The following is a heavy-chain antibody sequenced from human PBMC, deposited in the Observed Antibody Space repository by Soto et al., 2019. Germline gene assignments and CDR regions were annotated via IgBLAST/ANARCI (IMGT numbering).Heavy chain of an antibody. CDR3: AKGTLTGYYYYGMDV. J-gene: IGHJ6*02. V-gene: IGHV3-15*01. CDR1: GFTFSNAW. D-gene: IGHD3-9*01. CDR2: IKSKTDGGTT. Sequence: EVQLVESGGGLVKPGGSLRLSCAASGFTFSNAWMSWVRQAPGKGLEWVGRIKSKTDGGTTDYAAPVKGRFTISRDDSKNTLYLQMNSLRAEDTAVYYCAKGTLTGYYYYGMDVWGQGTTVTVSS.